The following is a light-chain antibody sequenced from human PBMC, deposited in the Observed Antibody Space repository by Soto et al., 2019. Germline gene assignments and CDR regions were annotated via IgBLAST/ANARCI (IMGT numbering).Light chain of an antibody. CDR1: QSFSSTY. V-gene: IGKV3-20*01. CDR3: QQYSSSPIT. CDR2: GAS. J-gene: IGKJ5*01. Sequence: IAFTKSPGTLSWSTGEIANLSCRALQSFSSTYLAWYQQKPGQAPRLLIYGASSRATGITDRFSGGGSGTDFSLTISRLDTEDFAVYYCQQYSSSPITGGHGTRRELK.